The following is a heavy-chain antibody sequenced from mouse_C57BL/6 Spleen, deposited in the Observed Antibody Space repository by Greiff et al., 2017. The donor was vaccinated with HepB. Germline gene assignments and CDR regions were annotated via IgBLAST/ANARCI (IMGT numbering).Heavy chain of an antibody. Sequence: EVQLQQSGAELVRPGASVKLSCTASGFNIKDYYMHWVKQRPEQGLEWIGRIAPEDGDTEYAPKFPGKATMTADTSSNTAYLQLSSLTSEDTAFYYCTRATVVYEGAMDYWGQGTSVTVSS. CDR2: IAPEDGDT. CDR1: GFNIKDYY. J-gene: IGHJ4*01. V-gene: IGHV14-1*01. CDR3: TRATVVYEGAMDY. D-gene: IGHD1-1*01.